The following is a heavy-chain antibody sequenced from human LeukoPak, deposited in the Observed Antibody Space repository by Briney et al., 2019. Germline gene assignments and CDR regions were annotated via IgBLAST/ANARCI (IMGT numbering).Heavy chain of an antibody. CDR2: ISAYNGNT. J-gene: IGHJ4*02. V-gene: IGHV1-18*04. D-gene: IGHD3-22*01. CDR1: GYTFTGYY. Sequence: ASVKVSCKASGYTFTGYYMHWVRQAPGQGLEWMGWISAYNGNTNYAQKLQGRVTMTTDTSTSTAYMELRSLRSDDTAVYYCARVTYYYDSSGYYPDYWGQGTLVTVSS. CDR3: ARVTYYYDSSGYYPDY.